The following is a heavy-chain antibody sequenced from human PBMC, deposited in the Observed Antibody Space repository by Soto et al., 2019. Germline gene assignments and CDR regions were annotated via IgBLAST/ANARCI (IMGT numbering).Heavy chain of an antibody. J-gene: IGHJ6*03. D-gene: IGHD3-22*01. CDR1: GFTFSSYA. Sequence: LRLSCAASGFTFSSYAMSWVRQAPGKGLEWVSGISGSGGSTYYADSVKGRFTISRDNSKNTLYLQMNSLRAEDTAVYYCAKVDRYYYYYYMDVWGKGTTGTVSS. V-gene: IGHV3-23*01. CDR3: AKVDRYYYYYYMDV. CDR2: ISGSGGST.